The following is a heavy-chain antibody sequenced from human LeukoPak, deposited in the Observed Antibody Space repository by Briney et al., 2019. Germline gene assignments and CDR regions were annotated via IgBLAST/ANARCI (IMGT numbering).Heavy chain of an antibody. D-gene: IGHD4-17*01. V-gene: IGHV3-53*01. CDR2: IRASGGLR. J-gene: IGHJ3*02. CDR1: GFTVSSNY. Sequence: HSGGSLRLSCAASGFTVSSNYMSWVRQAPGRGLEWVSAIRASGGLRFYADSVKGRFTISRDNSKNTLYLQMNSLRAAETAVYYCARDPNGDYIGAFDMCGQGTKVTVSS. CDR3: ARDPNGDYIGAFDM.